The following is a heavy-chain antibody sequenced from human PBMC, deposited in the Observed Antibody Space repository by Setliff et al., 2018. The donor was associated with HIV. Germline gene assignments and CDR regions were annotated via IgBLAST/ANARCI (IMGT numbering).Heavy chain of an antibody. CDR3: ANLWELGA. Sequence: LGGSLRLSCAASGFTFSNYWMDWVRQAPGKGLEWVATIKQDGSEIYYMDSVKGRFTISRDNARTSLFLEMRSLRDEDTAVYLCANLWELGAWGQGTLVTVSS. V-gene: IGHV3-7*03. CDR2: IKQDGSEI. J-gene: IGHJ5*02. CDR1: GFTFSNYW. D-gene: IGHD3-16*01.